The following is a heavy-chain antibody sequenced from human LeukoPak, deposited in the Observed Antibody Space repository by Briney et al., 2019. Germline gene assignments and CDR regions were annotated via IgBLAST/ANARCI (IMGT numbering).Heavy chain of an antibody. CDR3: ARVILYDSSGEDYYYYYGMDV. Sequence: GASVKVSCKASGYTFTSYDINWVRQATGQGLEWMGWMNPNSGNTGYAQKFQGRVTKTRNTSISTAYMELSSLRSEDTAVYYCARVILYDSSGEDYYYYYGMDVWGQGTTVTVSS. D-gene: IGHD3-22*01. J-gene: IGHJ6*02. V-gene: IGHV1-8*01. CDR2: MNPNSGNT. CDR1: GYTFTSYD.